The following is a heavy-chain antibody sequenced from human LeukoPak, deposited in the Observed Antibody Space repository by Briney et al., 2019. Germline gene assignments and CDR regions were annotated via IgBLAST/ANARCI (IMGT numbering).Heavy chain of an antibody. CDR2: ISYDGSNK. V-gene: IGHV3-30*18. CDR3: AKDWDYYDSSGYSDY. CDR1: GFTFSSYG. J-gene: IGHJ4*02. Sequence: GRSLRLSCAASGFTFSSYGMHWVRQAPGKGLEWVAVISYDGSNKYYADSVKGRFTISRDNSKNTLYPQMNSLRAEDTAVYYCAKDWDYYDSSGYSDYWGQGTLVTVSS. D-gene: IGHD3-22*01.